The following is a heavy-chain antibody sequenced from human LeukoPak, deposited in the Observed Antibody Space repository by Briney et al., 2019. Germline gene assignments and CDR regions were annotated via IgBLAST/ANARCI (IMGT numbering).Heavy chain of an antibody. CDR3: AKDSGGYTSVFDY. CDR2: ISYDGSNK. Sequence: GGSLRLSCAASGFTFSSYGMHWVRQAPGKGLEWVAVISYDGSNKYYADSVKVRFTISRDNSKNTLYLQMNSLRAEDTAVYYCAKDSGGYTSVFDYWGQGTLVTVSS. J-gene: IGHJ4*02. D-gene: IGHD5-18*01. CDR1: GFTFSSYG. V-gene: IGHV3-30*18.